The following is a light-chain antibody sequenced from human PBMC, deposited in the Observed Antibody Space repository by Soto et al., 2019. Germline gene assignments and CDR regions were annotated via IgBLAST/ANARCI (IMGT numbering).Light chain of an antibody. CDR3: SSYTSSSTYV. J-gene: IGLJ1*01. V-gene: IGLV2-14*01. Sequence: QSVLTQPASVSGSPGQSSTISCTGTGSDVGGYNYVSWYQQHPGKAPKLMIYEVSNRPSGVSNRFSGSKSGNTASLTISGLQAEDEADYYCSSYTSSSTYVFGTGTKVTV. CDR2: EVS. CDR1: GSDVGGYNY.